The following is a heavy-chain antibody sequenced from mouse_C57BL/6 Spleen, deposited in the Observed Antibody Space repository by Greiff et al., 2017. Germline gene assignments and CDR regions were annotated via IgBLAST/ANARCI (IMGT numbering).Heavy chain of an antibody. CDR3: ARYDCYLDY. Sequence: VQLQQSGAELVRPGTSVKVSCKASGYAFTNYLIEWVKQRPGQGLEWIGVINPGSGGTTYNEKFKGKATLTADKSSSTAYMQLSSLTSEDSAVYVCARYDCYLDYWGQGTTLTVSS. V-gene: IGHV1-54*01. CDR2: INPGSGGT. D-gene: IGHD2-4*01. J-gene: IGHJ2*01. CDR1: GYAFTNYL.